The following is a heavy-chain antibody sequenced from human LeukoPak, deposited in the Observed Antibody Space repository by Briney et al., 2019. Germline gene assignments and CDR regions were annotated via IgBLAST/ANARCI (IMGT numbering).Heavy chain of an antibody. CDR3: AKFEGATIPGWFNDY. CDR2: IDKTTYPT. J-gene: IGHJ4*02. D-gene: IGHD6-19*01. Sequence: GGSLRLSCAASEFIFSDYALGWVRQAPGKGLEWVSTIDKTTYPTFYADSVKGRFTISRDNSKNTLYLQMNSLRTEDTAVYFCAKFEGATIPGWFNDYWGQGILVTVSS. CDR1: EFIFSDYA. V-gene: IGHV3-23*05.